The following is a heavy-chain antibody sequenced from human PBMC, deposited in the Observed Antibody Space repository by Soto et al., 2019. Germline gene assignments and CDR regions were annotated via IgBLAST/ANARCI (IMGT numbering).Heavy chain of an antibody. CDR1: GGSISSGGYY. J-gene: IGHJ5*02. CDR2: IYYSGST. D-gene: IGHD3-10*01. Sequence: QVQLQESGPGLVKPSQTLSLTCTVSGGSISSGGYYWSWIRQHPGKGLEWIGYIYYSGSTYYNPSLKSRVTISVDTSKNQFSLKLSSVTAADTAVYYCARGEDRITMVRGVIVRFDPWGQGTLVTVSS. V-gene: IGHV4-31*03. CDR3: ARGEDRITMVRGVIVRFDP.